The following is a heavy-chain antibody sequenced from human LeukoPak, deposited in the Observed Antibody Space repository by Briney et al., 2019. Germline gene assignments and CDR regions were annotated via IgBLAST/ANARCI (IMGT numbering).Heavy chain of an antibody. CDR2: ISSSSSYI. D-gene: IGHD2-2*01. CDR1: GFTFSSYS. J-gene: IGHJ4*02. CDR3: ASERVEYQLLSKRGVYHFDY. V-gene: IGHV3-21*01. Sequence: SGGSLRLSCAASGFTFSSYSMNWVRQAPGKGLEWFSCISSSSSYIYYADSVKGRFTISRDNAKNSLYLQRNSVRAEDTAVYYCASERVEYQLLSKRGVYHFDYWGQGILVSVSS.